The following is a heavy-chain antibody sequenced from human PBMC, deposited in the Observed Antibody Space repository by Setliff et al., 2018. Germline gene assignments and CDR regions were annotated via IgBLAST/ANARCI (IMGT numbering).Heavy chain of an antibody. Sequence: SETLSLTCSVSDGSISSDDYYWAWIRQPPGKGLEWIGSMYYGGSTSYHSPFRSRVTISVDTSKNQFSLQVTSLAATDTALYFCARHEFVGGYYGSVTYRHFDYWGQGILVTVSS. J-gene: IGHJ4*02. CDR3: ARHEFVGGYYGSVTYRHFDY. CDR1: DGSISSDDYY. V-gene: IGHV4-39*01. CDR2: MYYGGST. D-gene: IGHD3-10*01.